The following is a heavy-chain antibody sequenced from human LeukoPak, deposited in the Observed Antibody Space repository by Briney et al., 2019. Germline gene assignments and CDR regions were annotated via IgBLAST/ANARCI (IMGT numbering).Heavy chain of an antibody. CDR1: GFTFSSYS. J-gene: IGHJ6*04. Sequence: GGSLRLSCAASGFTFSSYSMNWVRQAPGKGLEWVSSISSSSRYIYYADSVEGRFTISRDNAKNSLYLQMNSLRAEDTALYYCARATYYTNFYGSGPRWMDVWGKGTRSPSPQ. V-gene: IGHV3-21*01. CDR3: ARATYYTNFYGSGPRWMDV. D-gene: IGHD3-10*01. CDR2: ISSSSRYI.